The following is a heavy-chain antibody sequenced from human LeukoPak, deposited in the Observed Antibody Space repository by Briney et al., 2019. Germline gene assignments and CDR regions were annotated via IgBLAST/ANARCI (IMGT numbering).Heavy chain of an antibody. D-gene: IGHD5-12*01. CDR3: ARARWISTADSDY. J-gene: IGHJ4*02. Sequence: GGSLTLSCAASGFSFTNYAMSWVRQAPARGPEWLSSMKGGGETFYADSVKGRFTLSRDVSRNTVYLQLNNLRVEDTAIYYCARARWISTADSDYWGQGTQVTVSS. CDR1: GFSFTNYA. V-gene: IGHV3-23*01. CDR2: MKGGGET.